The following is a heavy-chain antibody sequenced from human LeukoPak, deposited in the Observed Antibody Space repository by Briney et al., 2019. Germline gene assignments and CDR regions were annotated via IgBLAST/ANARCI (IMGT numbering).Heavy chain of an antibody. CDR2: MNPNSGNT. CDR1: GYTFTSYD. J-gene: IGHJ6*03. V-gene: IGHV1-8*03. CDR3: ARVLYYDFWSGYSLGNYYYMDV. Sequence: ASVKVSCKPSGYTFTSYDINWVRQATGQGLEWMGWMNPNSGNTGYAQKFQGRVTITRNTSISTAYMELSSLRSEDTAVYYCARVLYYDFWSGYSLGNYYYMDVWGKGTTVTVSS. D-gene: IGHD3-3*01.